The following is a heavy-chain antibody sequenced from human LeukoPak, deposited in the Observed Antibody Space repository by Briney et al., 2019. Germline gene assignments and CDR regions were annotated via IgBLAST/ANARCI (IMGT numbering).Heavy chain of an antibody. Sequence: ASVKVSCKASGYTFTGYCVHWVRQAPGQGLEWMGWINPNSGGTNYAQKFQGRITMTRDTSISTAYKELSSLRSDDTAVYYCATGGYCSSTSCYMPFDYWGQGTLVTVSS. V-gene: IGHV1-2*02. CDR3: ATGGYCSSTSCYMPFDY. D-gene: IGHD2-2*02. CDR1: GYTFTGYC. CDR2: INPNSGGT. J-gene: IGHJ4*02.